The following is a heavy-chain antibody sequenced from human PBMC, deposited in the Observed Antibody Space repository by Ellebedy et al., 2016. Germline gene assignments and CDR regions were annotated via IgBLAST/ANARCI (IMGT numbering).Heavy chain of an antibody. CDR3: AREGDSGSYYWDY. CDR1: GFTFSSFA. CDR2: ISYDGINK. D-gene: IGHD1-26*01. V-gene: IGHV3-30-3*01. J-gene: IGHJ4*02. Sequence: GESLKISXAASGFTFSSFAMHWVRQAPGKGLEWVAVISYDGINKYYADSVKGRFTISRDNSKNTLFLQMNSLRAEDTAVYDCAREGDSGSYYWDYWGQGTLVTVSS.